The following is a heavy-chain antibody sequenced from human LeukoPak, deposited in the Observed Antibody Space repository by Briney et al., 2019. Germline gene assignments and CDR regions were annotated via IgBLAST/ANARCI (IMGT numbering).Heavy chain of an antibody. J-gene: IGHJ4*02. CDR2: IYPGDSDT. V-gene: IGHV5-51*01. CDR3: ARHPAWYSSGWAPDY. D-gene: IGHD6-19*01. CDR1: GYSFTSYW. Sequence: GASLKISCKGSGYSFTSYWIGWVRQMPGKGLEWMGIIYPGDSDTRYSPSFQGQVTISADKSISTAYLQWSSLKASDTAMYYCARHPAWYSSGWAPDYWGQGTLVTVSS.